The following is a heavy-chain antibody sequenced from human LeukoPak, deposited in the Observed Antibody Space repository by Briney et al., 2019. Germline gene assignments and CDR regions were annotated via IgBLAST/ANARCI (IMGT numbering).Heavy chain of an antibody. CDR3: ASGDCTNGICPAY. CDR1: KFTVSSNY. D-gene: IGHD2-8*01. J-gene: IGHJ4*02. V-gene: IGHV3-66*02. CDR2: LYSGGIR. Sequence: GGSLRLSCAGSKFTVSSNYMSWVRQAPGKGLDWVSVLYSGGIRYYAGSVQGRFTISRDSSKNTLYLQMNYLLPEDTAVYYCASGDCTNGICPAYWGQGIQVTVSS.